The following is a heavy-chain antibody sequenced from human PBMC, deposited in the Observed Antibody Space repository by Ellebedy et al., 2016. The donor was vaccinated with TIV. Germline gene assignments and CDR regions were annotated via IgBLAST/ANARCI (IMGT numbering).Heavy chain of an antibody. Sequence: GESLKISCAASGFTFSSYAMSWVRQAPGQGLEWASGINGNAVSTAYADSVKGRFTISRDNSKDTLFLQMNSLRAEDTAVYYCASSRYHYYLGNTIFVYWGQGTLVTVSS. CDR1: GFTFSSYA. CDR3: ASSRYHYYLGNTIFVY. J-gene: IGHJ4*02. V-gene: IGHV3-23*01. D-gene: IGHD3-10*01. CDR2: INGNAVST.